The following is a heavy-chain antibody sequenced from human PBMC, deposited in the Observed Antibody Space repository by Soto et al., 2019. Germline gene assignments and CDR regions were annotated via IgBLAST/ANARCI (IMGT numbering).Heavy chain of an antibody. CDR2: ISGSGGST. J-gene: IGHJ5*02. Sequence: LGGSLRLSCAASGFTFSSYSMSWVRQAPGKGLEWVSSISGSGGSTYYADSVKGRFTISRDNSKNTLYLQMNSLRAEDTAVYYCARDQSVDIFPWLDPWGQATLVTVPS. CDR1: GFTFSSYS. CDR3: ARDQSVDIFPWLDP. V-gene: IGHV3-23*01. D-gene: IGHD5-12*01.